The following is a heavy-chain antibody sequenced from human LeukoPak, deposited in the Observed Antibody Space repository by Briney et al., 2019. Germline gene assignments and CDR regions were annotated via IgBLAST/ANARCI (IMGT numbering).Heavy chain of an antibody. CDR2: INTDGTII. D-gene: IGHD5-24*01. V-gene: IGHV3-74*01. Sequence: GGSLRLSCAASGFTFSSYWMHWVRQTPGRGLVGVARINTDGTIIDYADSVQGRFTISRDNAKNSLYLQMNSLRAEDTAIYYCTRVGYIDEGIDYWGQGTLVTVSS. CDR1: GFTFSSYW. J-gene: IGHJ4*02. CDR3: TRVGYIDEGIDY.